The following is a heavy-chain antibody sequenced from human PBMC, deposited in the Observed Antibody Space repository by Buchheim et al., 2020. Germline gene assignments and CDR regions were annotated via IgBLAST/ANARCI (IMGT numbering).Heavy chain of an antibody. CDR1: GFTFSSYA. J-gene: IGHJ4*02. CDR3: EGLRETVVTNF. Sequence: QVQLVESGGGVVQPGRSLRLSCAASGFTFSSYAMHWVRQAPGKGLEWVAVISYDGSNKYYADSVKGRFTISRDNSKNTLYLQMNSLRAEDTAVYYCEGLRETVVTNFWGQGTL. D-gene: IGHD4-23*01. V-gene: IGHV3-30-3*01. CDR2: ISYDGSNK.